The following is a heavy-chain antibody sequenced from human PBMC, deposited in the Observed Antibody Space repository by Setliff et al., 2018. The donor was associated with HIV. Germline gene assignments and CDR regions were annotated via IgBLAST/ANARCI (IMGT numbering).Heavy chain of an antibody. CDR3: ARGGYGSGNAYYFAD. J-gene: IGHJ4*02. Sequence: SETLSLTCTVSGDPIFIGGYYWSWIRQHPGGGLEWIGYIYHTGKTYYNPSLQSRIIMSLDMSQNQFSLKLSSVTAADTAVYYCARGGYGSGNAYYFADWGQGTPVTVSS. CDR2: IYHTGKT. CDR1: GDPIFIGGYY. D-gene: IGHD3-10*01. V-gene: IGHV4-31*03.